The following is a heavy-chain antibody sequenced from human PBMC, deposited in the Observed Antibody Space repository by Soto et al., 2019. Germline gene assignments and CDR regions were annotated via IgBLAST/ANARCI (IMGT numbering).Heavy chain of an antibody. CDR1: GFTFSTYS. J-gene: IGHJ4*02. CDR2: ISDDSSVI. V-gene: IGHV3-48*02. D-gene: IGHD2-8*01. Sequence: VGSLRLSCAASGFTFSTYSINWVRQAPGKGLEWISYISDDSSVIYYADAVKGRFTISRDNAKNSLYLQMNSLRDEDTAVYYCARDRDAYCSKGICSGPYFDYWGQGTLVTVSS. CDR3: ARDRDAYCSKGICSGPYFDY.